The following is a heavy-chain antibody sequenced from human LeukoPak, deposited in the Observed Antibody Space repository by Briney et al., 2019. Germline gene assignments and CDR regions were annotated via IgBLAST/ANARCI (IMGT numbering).Heavy chain of an antibody. D-gene: IGHD3-10*01. V-gene: IGHV1-2*02. CDR2: INPNSGGT. CDR3: ARPQSMVRGVIMRVSSGWYFDL. J-gene: IGHJ2*01. Sequence: GASVKVSCKASGYRFTDHYMHWVRQAPGQGLEWMGWINPNSGGTNYAQKFQGRVTMTRDTSISTAYMELSRLRSDDTAVYYCARPQSMVRGVIMRVSSGWYFDLWGRGTLVTVSS. CDR1: GYRFTDHY.